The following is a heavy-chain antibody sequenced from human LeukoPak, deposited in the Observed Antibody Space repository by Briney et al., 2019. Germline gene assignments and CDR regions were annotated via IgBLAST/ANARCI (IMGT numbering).Heavy chain of an antibody. J-gene: IGHJ3*02. V-gene: IGHV3-11*01. CDR3: ARDVGVQPPGAFDI. CDR2: ISSGGSTI. CDR1: GFTFSDYY. D-gene: IGHD3-10*01. Sequence: GGSLRLSCAASGFTFSDYYMSWIRQAPGKGLEWISYISSGGSTIYYADSVRGQFTISRDNAKKSLYLQMNSLRAEDTAVYYCARDVGVQPPGAFDIWGQGTMVTVSS.